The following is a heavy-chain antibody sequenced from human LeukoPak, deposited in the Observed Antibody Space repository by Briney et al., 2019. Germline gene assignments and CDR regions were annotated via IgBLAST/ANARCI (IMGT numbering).Heavy chain of an antibody. CDR1: GFTFSSYA. J-gene: IGHJ1*01. Sequence: GGSLRLSCAASGFTFSSYAMSWVRQAPGKGLEWVSSIDFTSRYIYNADSVKGRFTTSRDNAKNSLDLQMNSLKVEDTAVYYCATPAAGPGAEYSLYWGQGTLVIVSS. D-gene: IGHD6-13*01. V-gene: IGHV3-21*01. CDR2: IDFTSRYI. CDR3: ATPAAGPGAEYSLY.